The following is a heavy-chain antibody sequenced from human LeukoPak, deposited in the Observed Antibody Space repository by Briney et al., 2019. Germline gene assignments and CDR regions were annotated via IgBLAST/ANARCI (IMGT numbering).Heavy chain of an antibody. Sequence: GRSLRLSCAAPGFTFSSYGMHWVRQAPGKGLEWVAVIWYDGSNKYYADSVKGRFTISRDNSKNTLYLQMNSLRAEDTAVYYCARVTGVHNWFDPWGQGTLVTVSS. CDR3: ARVTGVHNWFDP. J-gene: IGHJ5*02. D-gene: IGHD3-9*01. V-gene: IGHV3-33*01. CDR1: GFTFSSYG. CDR2: IWYDGSNK.